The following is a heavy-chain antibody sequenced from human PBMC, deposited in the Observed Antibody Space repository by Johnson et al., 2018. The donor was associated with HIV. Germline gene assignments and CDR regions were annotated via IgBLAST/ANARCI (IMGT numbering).Heavy chain of an antibody. Sequence: QVQLVESGGGLVKPGGSLRLSCAVSGVIFSDYYMSWIRQAPGKGLEWVAAMWYDGSNKYYADSVKGRFTISRDNSKNTLYLQMNSLRAEDTAVYYCARYGISFVGATTVKWAFDIWGQGTMVTVSS. V-gene: IGHV3-33*08. D-gene: IGHD1-26*01. J-gene: IGHJ3*02. CDR3: ARYGISFVGATTVKWAFDI. CDR2: MWYDGSNK. CDR1: GVIFSDYY.